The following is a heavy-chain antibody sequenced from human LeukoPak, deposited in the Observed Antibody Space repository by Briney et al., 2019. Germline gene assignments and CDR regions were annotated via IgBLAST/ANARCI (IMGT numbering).Heavy chain of an antibody. Sequence: PGGSLRLSCAASGFTFSSYAMHWVRQAPGKGLEWVAFIRYDGSNKYYADSVKGRFTISRDNSKNTLYLQMNSLRAEDTAVYYCAKDTGRYYGSGPQRPTYNYYYYYMDVWGKGTTVTISS. CDR1: GFTFSSYA. CDR2: IRYDGSNK. V-gene: IGHV3-30*02. D-gene: IGHD3-10*01. J-gene: IGHJ6*03. CDR3: AKDTGRYYGSGPQRPTYNYYYYYMDV.